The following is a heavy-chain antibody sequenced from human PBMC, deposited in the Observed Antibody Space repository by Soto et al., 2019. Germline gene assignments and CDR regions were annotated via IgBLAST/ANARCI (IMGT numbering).Heavy chain of an antibody. CDR3: ATRALNIVLMVYAENWFDP. D-gene: IGHD2-8*01. V-gene: IGHV1-24*01. CDR1: GYTLTELS. CDR2: FDPEDGET. J-gene: IGHJ5*02. Sequence: ASVKVSCKVSGYTLTELSMHWVRQAPGKGLEWMGGFDPEDGETIYAQKFQGRVTMTEDTSTDTAYMELSSLRSEDTAVYYCATRALNIVLMVYAENWFDPWGQGTLVTVSS.